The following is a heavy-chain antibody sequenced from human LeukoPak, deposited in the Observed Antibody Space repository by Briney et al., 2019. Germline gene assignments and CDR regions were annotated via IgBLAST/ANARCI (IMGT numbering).Heavy chain of an antibody. Sequence: PGGSLRLSCAASGFTFSSYGMHWVRQAPGKGLEWVAFIRYDGNKKYYADSVKGRFTISRDNFKNTLYLQKNSLRAEDTAVYYCATELRYFDWLHAFDIWGQGTMVTVS. CDR3: ATELRYFDWLHAFDI. J-gene: IGHJ3*02. CDR1: GFTFSSYG. CDR2: IRYDGNKK. V-gene: IGHV3-30*02. D-gene: IGHD3-9*01.